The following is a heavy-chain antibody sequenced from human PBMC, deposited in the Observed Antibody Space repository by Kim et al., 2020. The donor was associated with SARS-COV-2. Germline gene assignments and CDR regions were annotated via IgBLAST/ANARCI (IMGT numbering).Heavy chain of an antibody. CDR1: GFTFTGFD. Sequence: GGSLRLSCTASGFTFTGFDMSWVRQAPGKGLQWVSYINGSSGATYYVDSVRGRFTISRDNSKNTLHLQMSNLRADDTAVYYCVRREEGGLWYYFDQWSLG. CDR3: VRREEGGLWYYFDQ. CDR2: INGSSGAT. D-gene: IGHD3-10*01. J-gene: IGHJ4*02. V-gene: IGHV3-23*01.